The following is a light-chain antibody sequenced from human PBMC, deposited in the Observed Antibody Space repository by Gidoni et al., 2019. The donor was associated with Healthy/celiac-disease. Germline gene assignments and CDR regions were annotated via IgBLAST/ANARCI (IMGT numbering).Light chain of an antibody. Sequence: PCALSVSPGERATLACRASQSVSSNLAWYQQKPGQAPRLLIYGASTRATGIPARFSGSGSGTEFTLTISSLQSEDFAVYYCQQYNNWPLTFGGGTKVEIK. V-gene: IGKV3-15*01. CDR2: GAS. CDR3: QQYNNWPLT. CDR1: QSVSSN. J-gene: IGKJ4*01.